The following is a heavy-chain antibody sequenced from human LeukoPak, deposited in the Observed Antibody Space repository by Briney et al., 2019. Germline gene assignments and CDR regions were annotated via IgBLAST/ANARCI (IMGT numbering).Heavy chain of an antibody. V-gene: IGHV4-59*01. J-gene: IGHJ5*02. CDR1: GGSITSSY. CDR2: IHYTGSI. CDR3: ARGRYSAGDNWFDP. Sequence: SETLSLTCTVSGGSITSSYWSWIRQSPGKGLEWIGYIHYTGSINYNPSLKSRVTMLIDTSKNQFSLKLSSVTAADTAVYYCARGRYSAGDNWFDPWGQGTLVTVSS. D-gene: IGHD3-9*01.